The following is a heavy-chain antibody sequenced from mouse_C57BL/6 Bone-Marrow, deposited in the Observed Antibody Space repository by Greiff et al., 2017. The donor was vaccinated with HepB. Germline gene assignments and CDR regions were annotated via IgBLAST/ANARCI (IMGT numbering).Heavy chain of an antibody. Sequence: VQLQQPGAELVKPGASVKLSCKASGYTFTSYWMQWVKQRPGQGLEWIGEIDPSDSYTTSNQKFKGKATLTVDTSSSTAYMQLSSLTSEDSAVEYCAGAYYSKGAWFAYWGQGTLVTVSA. CDR3: AGAYYSKGAWFAY. V-gene: IGHV1-50*01. CDR2: IDPSDSYT. CDR1: GYTFTSYW. D-gene: IGHD2-5*01. J-gene: IGHJ3*01.